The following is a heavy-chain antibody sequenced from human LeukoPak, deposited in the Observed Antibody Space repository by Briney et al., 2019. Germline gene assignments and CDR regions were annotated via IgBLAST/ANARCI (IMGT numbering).Heavy chain of an antibody. V-gene: IGHV1-2*06. CDR3: ARDQYGSGSYSYNWFNP. J-gene: IGHJ5*02. Sequence: ASVKVTCKASGYTFTGYYMHWVRQAPGQGLEWMGRINPNSGGTNYAQKLQGRVTMTTDTSTSTAYMELRSLRSDDTAVYYCARDQYGSGSYSYNWFNPWGQGTLVTVSS. CDR1: GYTFTGYY. CDR2: INPNSGGT. D-gene: IGHD3-10*01.